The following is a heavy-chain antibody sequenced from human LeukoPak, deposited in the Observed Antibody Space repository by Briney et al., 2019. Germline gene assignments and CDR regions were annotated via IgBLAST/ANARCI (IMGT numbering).Heavy chain of an antibody. CDR2: IDPSDSYT. J-gene: IGHJ4*02. CDR1: AYSFTSYW. CDR3: ASLEMATDY. V-gene: IGHV5-10-1*01. D-gene: IGHD5-24*01. Sequence: GESLKISCKGSAYSFTSYWISWVRQMPGKGLEWMGRIDPSDSYTNYSPSSQGRVTISADKSISTAYLQWASLKASDTAMYYCASLEMATDYWGQGTLVTVSS.